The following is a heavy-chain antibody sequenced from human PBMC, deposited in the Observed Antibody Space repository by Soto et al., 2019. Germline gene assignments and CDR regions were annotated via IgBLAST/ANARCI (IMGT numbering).Heavy chain of an antibody. D-gene: IGHD1-26*01. CDR1: GFTFSSSW. CDR3: ARAGVGATGAFDI. Sequence: GGSLRLSCAASGFTFSSSWMHWVRQAPGKGLVWVSRVSGDGSSTNYADSVKGRFTISRDNSKNTLYLQMNSLRAEDTAVYYCARAGVGATGAFDIWGQGTMVTVSS. J-gene: IGHJ3*02. CDR2: VSGDGSST. V-gene: IGHV3-74*01.